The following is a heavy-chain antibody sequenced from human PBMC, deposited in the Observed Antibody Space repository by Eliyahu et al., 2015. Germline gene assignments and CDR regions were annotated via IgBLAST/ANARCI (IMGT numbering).Heavy chain of an antibody. J-gene: IGHJ4*02. CDR3: AKDLTWNQVDY. CDR1: GFTFSTSW. Sequence: EVQLVESGGGLVQPGGSLRLSCAAXGFTFSTSWIHWVRQAPGEGLVWVSRINTXXXKTTYADSVKGRFTISRDNXKNTLYLQMNGLRVEDTAVYYCAKDLTWNQVDYWGQGTLVTVSS. V-gene: IGHV3-74*01. D-gene: IGHD1-1*01. CDR2: INTXXXKT.